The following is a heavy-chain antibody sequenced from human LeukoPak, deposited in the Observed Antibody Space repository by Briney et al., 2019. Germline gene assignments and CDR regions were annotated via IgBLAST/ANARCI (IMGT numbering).Heavy chain of an antibody. D-gene: IGHD4-17*01. CDR3: VRALNDYGDYGEFDY. Sequence: GASVKVSCKASGYTFTSYDINWVRQATGQGLEWMGWMNPNSGNTGYAQKFQGRVTMTRNTSISTAYVELSSLRSEDTAVYYCVRALNDYGDYGEFDYWGQGTLVTVSS. V-gene: IGHV1-8*01. CDR2: MNPNSGNT. CDR1: GYTFTSYD. J-gene: IGHJ4*02.